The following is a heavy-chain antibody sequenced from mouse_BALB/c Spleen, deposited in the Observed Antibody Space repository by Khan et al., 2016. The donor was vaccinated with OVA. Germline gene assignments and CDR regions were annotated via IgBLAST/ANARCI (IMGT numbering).Heavy chain of an antibody. V-gene: IGHV5-6*01. CDR3: ARLAYYHDSEGFAY. CDR2: INTGGSYT. D-gene: IGHD1-1*01. CDR1: GFTFSTYG. J-gene: IGHJ3*01. Sequence: EVELVESGGDLVKPGGSLKLSCAASGFTFSTYGMSWVRQTPDKRLEWVATINTGGSYTYYPDSVKGRFTISRDNAKNTLYLQMNSLKSEDTAMFYCARLAYYHDSEGFAYWGQGTLVTVS.